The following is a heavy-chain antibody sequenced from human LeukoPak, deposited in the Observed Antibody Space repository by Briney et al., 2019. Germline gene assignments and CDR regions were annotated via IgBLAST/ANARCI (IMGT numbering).Heavy chain of an antibody. CDR3: AKVRANRFASFDY. Sequence: PGGSLRLSCAASGFTFSSYEMNWVRQAPGKGLEWVSYISSSGGTTYYADSVKGRFTISRDNSKITLYLQMNSLRAEDTAVYYCAKVRANRFASFDYWGQGTLVTVSS. CDR2: ISSSGGTT. V-gene: IGHV3-23*01. J-gene: IGHJ4*02. D-gene: IGHD1/OR15-1a*01. CDR1: GFTFSSYE.